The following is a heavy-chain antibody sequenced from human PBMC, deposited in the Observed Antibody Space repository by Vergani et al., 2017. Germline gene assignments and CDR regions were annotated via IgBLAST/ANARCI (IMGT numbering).Heavy chain of an antibody. Sequence: QVQLVQSGAEVKKPGASVKVSCKASGYTFTSYDINWVRQATGQGLEWMGWMNPNSGNTGYAQKFQGRVTMTRNTSISTAYMELSSLRSDDTAVDYCARVSTYGDSIWYWGQGTLVTVSS. CDR1: GYTFTSYD. D-gene: IGHD4-17*01. V-gene: IGHV1-8*01. CDR2: MNPNSGNT. J-gene: IGHJ4*02. CDR3: ARVSTYGDSIWY.